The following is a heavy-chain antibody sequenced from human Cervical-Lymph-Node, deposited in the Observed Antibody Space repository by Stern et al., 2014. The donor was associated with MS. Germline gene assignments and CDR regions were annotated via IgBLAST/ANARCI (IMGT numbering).Heavy chain of an antibody. V-gene: IGHV1-18*01. Sequence: VQLVQSGGEVKKPWASVKVSCKASGYNTTSYGFTRVRQAPGPGLEWMGWISAYNGNTNYAQKLQGRVTMTTDTSTSTAYMEVRSLRSDDTAVYYCATFTAAAGTFNHWGQGTLVTVSS. J-gene: IGHJ4*02. D-gene: IGHD6-13*01. CDR3: ATFTAAAGTFNH. CDR1: GYNTTSYG. CDR2: ISAYNGNT.